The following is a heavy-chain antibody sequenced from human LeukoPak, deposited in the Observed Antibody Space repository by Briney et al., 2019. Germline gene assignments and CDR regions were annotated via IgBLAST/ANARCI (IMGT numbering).Heavy chain of an antibody. CDR1: GFSLSTSGMR. CDR3: ARSRGYCSSTSCLDAFDI. CDR2: IDWDDDK. J-gene: IGHJ3*02. Sequence: SGPTLVNPTQTLTLTCTFSGFSLSTSGMRVSWIRQPPGKALEWLARIDWDDDKFYSTSLKTRLTISKDTSKNQVGLTMTNMDPVDTATYYCARSRGYCSSTSCLDAFDIWGQGTMVTVSS. D-gene: IGHD2-2*01. V-gene: IGHV2-70*04.